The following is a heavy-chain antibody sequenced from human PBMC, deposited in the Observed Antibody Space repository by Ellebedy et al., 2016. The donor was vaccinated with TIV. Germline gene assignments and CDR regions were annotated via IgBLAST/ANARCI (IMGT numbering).Heavy chain of an antibody. D-gene: IGHD1-1*01. J-gene: IGHJ4*02. CDR3: ARDTTSDY. V-gene: IGHV3-72*01. CDR2: RRNKAKSYTT. Sequence: GESLKISCAVSGFTFSDHYMDWVRLAPGKGPEWVGRRRNKAKSYTTDYAASVKGRFTISREDSKNSLYLQMNSLKTEDTAIYYCARDTTSDYWGQGALVTVSS. CDR1: GFTFSDHY.